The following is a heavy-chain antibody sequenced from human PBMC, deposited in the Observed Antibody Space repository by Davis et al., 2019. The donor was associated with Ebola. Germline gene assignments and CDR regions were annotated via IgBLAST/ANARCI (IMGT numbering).Heavy chain of an antibody. V-gene: IGHV7-4-1*02. CDR1: GYTFTGYY. CDR3: ARDWIAAAGGMDV. Sequence: ASVKVSCKASGYTFTGYYMHWVRQAPGQGLEWMGWINTNTGNPTYAQGFTGRFVFSLDTSVSTAYLQISSLKAEDTAVYYCARDWIAAAGGMDVWGKGTTVTVSS. CDR2: INTNTGNP. J-gene: IGHJ6*04. D-gene: IGHD6-13*01.